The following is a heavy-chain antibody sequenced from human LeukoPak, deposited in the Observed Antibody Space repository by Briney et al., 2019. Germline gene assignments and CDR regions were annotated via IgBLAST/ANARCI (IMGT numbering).Heavy chain of an antibody. CDR1: GFIVSSNY. CDR2: IYSGGST. D-gene: IGHD5/OR15-5a*01. J-gene: IGHJ6*02. Sequence: GGSLRLSCAASGFIVSSNYMSWVRQAPGKGLEWVSVIYSGGSTYYADSVKGRFTISRDNSKNTLYLQMNSLRAEDTAVYYYARDLRPNYYYYGMDVWGQGTTVTVSS. CDR3: ARDLRPNYYYYGMDV. V-gene: IGHV3-53*01.